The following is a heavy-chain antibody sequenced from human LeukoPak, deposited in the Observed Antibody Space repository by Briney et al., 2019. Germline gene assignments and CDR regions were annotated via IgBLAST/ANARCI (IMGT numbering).Heavy chain of an antibody. D-gene: IGHD3-10*01. J-gene: IGHJ4*02. CDR3: AAGFGESPCDY. CDR2: ITAYNGNT. V-gene: IGHV1-18*01. Sequence: ASVKASGRVSGNTFTTTGISGVPQAPGQALEWMGWITAYNGNTNYAQKLQGRVTMTTDTSTSTAYMVQRSQRSDATPVYYCAAGFGESPCDYWGQGTLVTVSS. CDR1: GNTFTTTG.